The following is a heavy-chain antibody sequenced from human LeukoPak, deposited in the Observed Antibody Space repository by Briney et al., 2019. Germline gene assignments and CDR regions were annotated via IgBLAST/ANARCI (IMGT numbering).Heavy chain of an antibody. CDR3: AKEGYYGSGSPPSLYFDY. Sequence: GGSLRLSCAASGYTFRNYVIHWVRQAPGKGLEWVAVTSSDLNVKLYADSVKGRFTISRDNSRSTLYLQMNSLRPEDTAIYYCAKEGYYGSGSPPSLYFDYWGQGTLVTVSS. D-gene: IGHD3-10*01. CDR2: TSSDLNVK. J-gene: IGHJ4*02. CDR1: GYTFRNYV. V-gene: IGHV3-30*18.